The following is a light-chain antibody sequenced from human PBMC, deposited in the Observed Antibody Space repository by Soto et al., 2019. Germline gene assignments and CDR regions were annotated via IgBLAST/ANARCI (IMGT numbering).Light chain of an antibody. CDR3: QQYNSYSIT. J-gene: IGKJ5*01. CDR2: GAS. Sequence: EIVLTQSPDTLSVSPGERATLSCRASQSVSSNLAWYQQKPGQAPRLLIYGASTRATGIPARFSGSGSGTEFTLTISSLQPDDFATYYCQQYNSYSITFGQGTRLEI. CDR1: QSVSSN. V-gene: IGKV3-15*01.